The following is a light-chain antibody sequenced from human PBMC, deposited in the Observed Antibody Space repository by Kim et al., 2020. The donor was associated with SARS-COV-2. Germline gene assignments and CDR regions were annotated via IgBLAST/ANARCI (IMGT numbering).Light chain of an antibody. J-gene: IGKJ1*01. CDR3: MQSTHWPPT. Sequence: PASISCRSSQSPGCSDGNTYLTWFNQSPRQSPRRLFYKVSRRDSGVPDRFSGSGSGTDFTLTISRVETEDVGIYYCMQSTHWPPTFGQGTKVDIK. CDR1: QSPGCSDGNTY. CDR2: KVS. V-gene: IGKV2-30*01.